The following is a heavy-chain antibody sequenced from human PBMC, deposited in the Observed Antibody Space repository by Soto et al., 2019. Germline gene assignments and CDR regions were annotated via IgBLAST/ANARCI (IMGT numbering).Heavy chain of an antibody. CDR2: ISASGGST. J-gene: IGHJ4*02. CDR3: AIHFYYGSGSYYAVDC. Sequence: EVQLLESGGGLVQPGGSLRLSCVVSGFTFNNYAMNWVRQAPGKGLEWVSGISASGGSTYYADSVKGRFTISRDSSKHTLYLQINSLRADDTAIYYCAIHFYYGSGSYYAVDCWGQGTLVTVSS. D-gene: IGHD3-10*01. CDR1: GFTFNNYA. V-gene: IGHV3-23*01.